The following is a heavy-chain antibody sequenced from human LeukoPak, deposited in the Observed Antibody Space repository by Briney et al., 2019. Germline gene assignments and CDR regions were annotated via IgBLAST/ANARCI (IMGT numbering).Heavy chain of an antibody. D-gene: IGHD6-25*01. J-gene: IGHJ4*02. V-gene: IGHV3-66*04. CDR1: GFIVSSNH. Sequence: GGSLRLSCAVSGFIVSSNHMNWVRQAPGKGLEWVSVIYSGGYSGGGPFYADSVKGRFTTSSDSSKNTLFLQMNSLRAEDTAVYYCARHWSSAWFGYWGQGTQVTVSP. CDR3: ARHWSSAWFGY. CDR2: IYSGGYSGGGP.